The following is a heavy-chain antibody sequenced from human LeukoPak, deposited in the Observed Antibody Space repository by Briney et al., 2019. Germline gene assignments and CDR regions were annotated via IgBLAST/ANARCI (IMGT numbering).Heavy chain of an antibody. D-gene: IGHD5-24*01. Sequence: GGSLRLSCAASGFTFSNYWMSWVRQAPAKGLEWVANIKQDGNGYYVDSVKGRFTISRDNAKNSLYLQMNSLRVEDTAVYYCARIGSRDGYTVDYWGQGTLVTVSS. CDR2: IKQDGNG. CDR1: GFTFSNYW. J-gene: IGHJ4*02. V-gene: IGHV3-7*01. CDR3: ARIGSRDGYTVDY.